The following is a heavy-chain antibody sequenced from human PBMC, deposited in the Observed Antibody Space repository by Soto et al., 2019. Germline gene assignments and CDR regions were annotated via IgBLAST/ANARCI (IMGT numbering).Heavy chain of an antibody. CDR3: ARIRIAAAAPKDYGMDV. V-gene: IGHV2-70*11. J-gene: IGHJ6*02. D-gene: IGHD6-13*01. CDR1: GFSLSTSGMC. Sequence: SGPTLVNPTQTLTLTCTFSGFSLSTSGMCVSWIRQPPGKALEWLARIDWDDDEYYSTSLKTRLTISKDTSKNQVVLTMTNMDPVDTATYYCARIRIAAAAPKDYGMDVWGQGTTVTVSS. CDR2: IDWDDDE.